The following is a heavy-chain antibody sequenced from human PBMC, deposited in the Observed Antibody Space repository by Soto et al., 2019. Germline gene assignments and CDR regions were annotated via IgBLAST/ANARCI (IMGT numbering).Heavy chain of an antibody. CDR1: GGSISSGGYY. D-gene: IGHD2-2*01. Sequence: QVQLQESGPGLVKPSQTLSLTCTVSGGSISSGGYYWSWIRQHPGKGLEWIGYIYYSGSTYYNPSLKSRVTISVDTSKNQFSLKLSSVTAADTTVYYCARDRKCSSTSCYPRCDPWGQGTLVTVSS. CDR2: IYYSGST. J-gene: IGHJ5*02. V-gene: IGHV4-31*03. CDR3: ARDRKCSSTSCYPRCDP.